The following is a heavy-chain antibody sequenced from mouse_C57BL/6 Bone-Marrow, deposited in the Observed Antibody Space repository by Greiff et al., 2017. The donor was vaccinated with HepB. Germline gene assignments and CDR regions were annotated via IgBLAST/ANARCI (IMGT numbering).Heavy chain of an antibody. CDR1: GFTFSNYW. J-gene: IGHJ4*01. V-gene: IGHV6-3*01. CDR2: IRLKSDNYAT. CDR3: TPYSNYYAMDY. D-gene: IGHD2-5*01. Sequence: EVKLMESGGGLVQPGGSMKLSCVASGFTFSNYWMNWVRQSPEKGLEWVAQIRLKSDNYATHYAESVKGRFTISRDDSKSSVYLQMNNLRAEDTGSYYCTPYSNYYAMDYWGQGTSVTVSS.